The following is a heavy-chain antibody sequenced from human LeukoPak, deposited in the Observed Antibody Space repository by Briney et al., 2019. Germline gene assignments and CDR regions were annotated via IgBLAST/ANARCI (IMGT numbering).Heavy chain of an antibody. V-gene: IGHV3-23*01. CDR1: GFTFSSYA. CDR3: AKDRCYGDYEPPKYFQH. CDR2: ISGSGGST. Sequence: GGSLRLSCAASGFTFSSYAMSWVRQAPGKGLEWVSAISGSGGSTYYADSVKGRFTISRDNSKNTLYLQMNSLRAEDTAVYYCAKDRCYGDYEPPKYFQHWGQGTLVTVSS. D-gene: IGHD4-17*01. J-gene: IGHJ1*01.